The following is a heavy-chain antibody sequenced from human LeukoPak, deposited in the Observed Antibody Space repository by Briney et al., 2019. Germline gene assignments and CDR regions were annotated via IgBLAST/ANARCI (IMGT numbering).Heavy chain of an antibody. Sequence: ASVKVSCKASGYTFTSYYMHWVRQAPGQGLEWMGIIYPSGGSTSYAQKFQGRVTMTRDTSTSTVYMELSSLRSEDTAVYYCALFSRLSGSYYPFDYWGQGTLVTVSS. CDR1: GYTFTSYY. D-gene: IGHD1-26*01. CDR3: ALFSRLSGSYYPFDY. J-gene: IGHJ4*02. CDR2: IYPSGGST. V-gene: IGHV1-46*03.